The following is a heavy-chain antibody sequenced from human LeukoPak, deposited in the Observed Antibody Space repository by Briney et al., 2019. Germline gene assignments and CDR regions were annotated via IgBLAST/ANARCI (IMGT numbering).Heavy chain of an antibody. D-gene: IGHD4-23*01. J-gene: IGHJ4*02. CDR2: IYPGDSDT. V-gene: IGHV5-51*01. CDR3: ARRTVVYPFDY. CDR1: GYSFTSYW. Sequence: GESLKISCKGSGYSFTSYWIGWVRQMPGKGLEWMGIIYPGDSDTRYGPSFQGQVLISVDKSISTAYLQWSSLKASDTAMYYCARRTVVYPFDYWGQGTLVTVSS.